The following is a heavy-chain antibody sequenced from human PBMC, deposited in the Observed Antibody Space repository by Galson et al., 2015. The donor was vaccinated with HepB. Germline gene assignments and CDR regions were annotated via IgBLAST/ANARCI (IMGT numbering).Heavy chain of an antibody. D-gene: IGHD6-13*01. V-gene: IGHV1-18*01. CDR1: GYTFTSYG. CDR3: AGHSSWPSNDAFDI. Sequence: SVKVSCKASGYTFTSYGISWVRQAPGQGLEWMGWISAYNGNTNYAQKLQGRVTMTTDTSTSTAYMELRSLRSDDTAVYYCAGHSSWPSNDAFDIWGQGTMVTVSS. CDR2: ISAYNGNT. J-gene: IGHJ3*02.